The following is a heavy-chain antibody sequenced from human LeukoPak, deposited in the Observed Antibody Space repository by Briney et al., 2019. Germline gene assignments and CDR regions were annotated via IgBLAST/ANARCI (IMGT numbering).Heavy chain of an antibody. D-gene: IGHD6-19*01. CDR3: ARKGFVAGHFDY. CDR1: GFTFDDYG. J-gene: IGHJ4*02. CDR2: IKQDGSEK. Sequence: GGSLRLSCAASGFTFDDYGMSWVRQAPGKGLEWVANIKQDGSEKYYVDSVKGRFTISRDNAKNSLYLQMNSLRAEDTAIYYCARKGFVAGHFDYWGQGTLVAVSS. V-gene: IGHV3-7*01.